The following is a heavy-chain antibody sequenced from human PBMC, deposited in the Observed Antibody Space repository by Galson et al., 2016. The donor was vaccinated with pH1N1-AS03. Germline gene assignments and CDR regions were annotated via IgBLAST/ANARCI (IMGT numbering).Heavy chain of an antibody. V-gene: IGHV1-2*02. J-gene: IGHJ4*02. CDR3: ASVEGIASTTGD. CDR1: GYAFTAYY. CDR2: VNTKTGVT. D-gene: IGHD6-13*01. Sequence: SGYAFTAYYIHWVRQAPGHGLEWMGFVNTKTGVTIYAQKFKGRVTMTRDTSISTAYMELRGLASDDSAFYYCASVEGIASTTGDWGQGSLITVSS.